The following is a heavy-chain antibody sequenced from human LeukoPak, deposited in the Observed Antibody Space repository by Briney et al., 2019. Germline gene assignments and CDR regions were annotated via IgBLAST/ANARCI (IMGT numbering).Heavy chain of an antibody. J-gene: IGHJ4*02. CDR2: ISVGNGNT. CDR1: GYTFTSYA. Sequence: ASVKVSCKASGYTFTSYAIHWVRQAPGQRLEWMGWISVGNGNTKYSQKLQGRVTFTRDTSASTAYMELSSLRSEDTAVYYCTRERGQGRYDYWGQGTLVTVSS. CDR3: TRERGQGRYDY. V-gene: IGHV1-3*01.